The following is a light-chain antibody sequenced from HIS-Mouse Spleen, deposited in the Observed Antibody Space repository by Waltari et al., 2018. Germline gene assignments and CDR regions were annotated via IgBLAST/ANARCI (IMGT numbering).Light chain of an antibody. J-gene: IGLJ2*01. CDR3: SSYAGSNNLGV. CDR1: SSDVGGYNY. CDR2: GVS. Sequence: QSALTQPPSASGSPGQSVTISCTGTSSDVGGYNYVSWYQQQPGKAPKLMIYGVSKRPSGVPDRFPGSKSGNTASLTVSGLQAEDEADYYCSSYAGSNNLGVFGGGTKLTVL. V-gene: IGLV2-8*01.